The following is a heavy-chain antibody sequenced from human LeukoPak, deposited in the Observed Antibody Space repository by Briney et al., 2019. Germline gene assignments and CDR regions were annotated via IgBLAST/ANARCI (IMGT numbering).Heavy chain of an antibody. CDR1: GFTFDDYA. Sequence: HPGGSLRLSCAASGFTFDDYAMPWVRQAPGKGLEWVSGISWNSGSIGYADSVKGRFTISRDNAKNSLYLQMNSLRAEDTAVYYCARDSSGWWLDYWGQGTLVTVSS. CDR3: ARDSSGWWLDY. D-gene: IGHD6-19*01. CDR2: ISWNSGSI. J-gene: IGHJ4*02. V-gene: IGHV3-9*01.